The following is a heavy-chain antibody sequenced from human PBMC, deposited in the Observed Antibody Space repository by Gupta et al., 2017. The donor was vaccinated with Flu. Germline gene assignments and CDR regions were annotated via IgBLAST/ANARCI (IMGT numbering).Heavy chain of an antibody. CDR2: IYTSGSN. CDR1: GGSISSGSYY. Sequence: QVQLQESGPGLVKPSQTLSLTCTVSGGSISSGSYYWSWIRQPAGKGLEWIGRIYTSGSNKYNPARKRRVTISVDTSKNQGSLKLSSVKEGEKDGYYCARHQAVGPADSAGFDPWGQGTLVPVS. J-gene: IGHJ5*02. D-gene: IGHD2-2*01. CDR3: ARHQAVGPADSAGFDP. V-gene: IGHV4-61*02.